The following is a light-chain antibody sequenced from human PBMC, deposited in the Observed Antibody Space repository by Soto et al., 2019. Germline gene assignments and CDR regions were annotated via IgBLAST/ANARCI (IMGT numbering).Light chain of an antibody. Sequence: EIVLTQSPATLSLSPGERATLSCRASQSVSSYLAWYQQKPGQAPRLLIYDASNTATGIPARFSGSGFGTXXTXTISSLEPEDXAVDYCQQRSNWPPYTFGQGTKLEIK. CDR2: DAS. J-gene: IGKJ2*01. V-gene: IGKV3-11*01. CDR3: QQRSNWPPYT. CDR1: QSVSSY.